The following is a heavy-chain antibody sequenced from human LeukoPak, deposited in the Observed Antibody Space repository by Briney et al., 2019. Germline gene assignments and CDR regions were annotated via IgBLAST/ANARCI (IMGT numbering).Heavy chain of an antibody. CDR3: ARGKYSFDY. CDR2: ISRSGSTI. CDR1: GFTFTDSY. V-gene: IGHV3-11*01. J-gene: IGHJ4*02. Sequence: GGSLRLSCAASGFTFTDSYMSWIRQAPGKGLEYISYISRSGSTIYYADSVKGRFTLTRDNAKNSLSLEMNSLRAEDTAVYYCARGKYSFDYWGQGALVTVSS.